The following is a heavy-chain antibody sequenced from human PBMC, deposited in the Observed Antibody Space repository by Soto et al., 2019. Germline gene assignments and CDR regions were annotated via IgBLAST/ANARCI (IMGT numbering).Heavy chain of an antibody. D-gene: IGHD6-13*01. CDR1: GGSLSSYY. J-gene: IGHJ4*02. CDR3: ARVFSSSWYGGFDY. Sequence: PSETLSLTCTVSGGSLSSYYWNWIRQPAGKGLEWIGRIYISGSTNYNPSLKSRVTMSVDTSKNQFSLKLSSVTAADTAVYYCARVFSSSWYGGFDYWGQGTLVTVSS. V-gene: IGHV4-4*07. CDR2: IYISGST.